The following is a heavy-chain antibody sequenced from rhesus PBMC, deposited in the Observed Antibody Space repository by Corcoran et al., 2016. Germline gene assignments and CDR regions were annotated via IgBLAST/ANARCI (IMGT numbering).Heavy chain of an antibody. J-gene: IGHJ4*01. V-gene: IGHV5-2*01. CDR2: MHTRDTNP. CDR3: ATRYNIWTGYYPN. Sequence: EVQLVQSGAEVTRPGWSLTISCKPFGYSFTRYWIIWVRPIPGHGRGWMRGMHTRDTNPRTTPSIQGQVTITADKSIRTTYLQVSSRKASDSATYYCATRYNIWTGYYPNWGQGVLVTVSS. D-gene: IGHD3-3*01. CDR1: GYSFTRYW.